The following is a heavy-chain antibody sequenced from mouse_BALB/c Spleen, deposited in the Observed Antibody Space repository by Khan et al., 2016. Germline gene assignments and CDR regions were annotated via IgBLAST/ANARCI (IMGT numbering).Heavy chain of an antibody. CDR3: GRSRWDYFDY. D-gene: IGHD1-1*02. Sequence: QVQLQQSAAELVRPGASVKMSCKASGYIFTTYLMYWVKQRPGQGLEWIGHINPSSGYTEYTQKFKDKTTLTADKSSRTAYMQLSRLPSEDSAVYYCGRSRWDYFDYWGQGTTLTVSA. V-gene: IGHV1-4*02. CDR2: INPSSGYT. J-gene: IGHJ2*01. CDR1: GYIFTTYL.